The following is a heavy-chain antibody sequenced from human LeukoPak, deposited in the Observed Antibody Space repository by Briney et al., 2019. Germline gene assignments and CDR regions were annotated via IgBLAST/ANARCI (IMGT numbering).Heavy chain of an antibody. J-gene: IGHJ4*02. V-gene: IGHV1-8*01. CDR3: ARDHGSGSYYADY. Sequence: AAVKVSCKASGYTFTGYDINWGRQATGQGLEWMGWMNPNSGNTGYAQKFQGRVTMTRNTSISTAYMELSRLRSDGTAVYYCARDHGSGSYYADYWGQGTLVTVSS. CDR2: MNPNSGNT. CDR1: GYTFTGYD. D-gene: IGHD3-10*01.